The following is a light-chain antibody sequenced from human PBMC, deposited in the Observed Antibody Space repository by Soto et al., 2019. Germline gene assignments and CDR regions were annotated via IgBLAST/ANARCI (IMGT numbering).Light chain of an antibody. CDR3: QQRSNFT. J-gene: IGKJ5*01. CDR1: QGVSGY. V-gene: IGKV3D-11*01. Sequence: EIVLTQSPATLSLSPGERATLSCRASQGVSGYLAWYQQKPGQAPRLLIYDASNRATGIPARFSGSGPGTDFTLTISSLEPEDFAVYYCQQRSNFTFGQGTRLEIK. CDR2: DAS.